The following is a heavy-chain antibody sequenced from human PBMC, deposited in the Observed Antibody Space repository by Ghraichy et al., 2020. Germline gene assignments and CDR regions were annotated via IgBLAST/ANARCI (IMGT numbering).Heavy chain of an antibody. V-gene: IGHV1-46*01. CDR3: ARDYVLRFLAWSPPYYYYYGMDV. J-gene: IGHJ6*02. Sequence: ASVKVSCKASGYTFTSYYMLWVRQSPVQGLEWMGIINPSGGSTSYAQKFQGRVTMTRDTSTSTVYMELSILRSEDTAVYYCARDYVLRFLAWSPPYYYYYGMDVWGQGTTVTVAS. CDR1: GYTFTSYY. CDR2: INPSGGST. D-gene: IGHD3-3*01.